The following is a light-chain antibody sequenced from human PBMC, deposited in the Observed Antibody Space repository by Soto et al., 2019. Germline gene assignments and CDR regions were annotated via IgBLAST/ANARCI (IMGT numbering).Light chain of an antibody. J-gene: IGLJ1*01. Sequence: QPVLTQPASVSGSPGQSVTISCTGTSSDVGGYNYVSWYQQHPGDAPKLMIYHVSNRPSGVSNRFSGSKSGNTASLTISGLQAEDEADYYCSSYTSSTAYIFGTGTKVTVL. CDR1: SSDVGGYNY. CDR2: HVS. CDR3: SSYTSSTAYI. V-gene: IGLV2-14*03.